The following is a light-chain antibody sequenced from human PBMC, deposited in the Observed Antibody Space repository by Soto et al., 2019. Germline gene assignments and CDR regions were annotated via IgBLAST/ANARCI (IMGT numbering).Light chain of an antibody. J-gene: IGKJ4*01. V-gene: IGKV3-20*01. Sequence: EIVLTQSPGTLSLSPGERATLSCRASQSVSSSYLAWYQQKPGQAPRLLMFGASSRATGIPDRFSGSGSGTDFTLTISRLEPEDFAVYYCQQYASAPLAIGGRTRVDVK. CDR3: QQYASAPLA. CDR1: QSVSSSY. CDR2: GAS.